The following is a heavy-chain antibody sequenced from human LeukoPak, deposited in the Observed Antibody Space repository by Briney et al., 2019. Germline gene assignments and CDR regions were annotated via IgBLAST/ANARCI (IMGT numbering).Heavy chain of an antibody. CDR2: INDSGST. V-gene: IGHV4-34*08. CDR1: GGTFNYYY. D-gene: IGHD3-10*01. CDR3: APTLYYYGPSPNGY. J-gene: IGHJ4*02. Sequence: EPSETLSLTCVIYGGTFNYYYWSWFRQSPGKGLEWIAEINDSGSTKYNPPLKSRVTISVDTSKNQFFLRVMSVTAADTAVYYCAPTLYYYGPSPNGYWGQGTLVTVSS.